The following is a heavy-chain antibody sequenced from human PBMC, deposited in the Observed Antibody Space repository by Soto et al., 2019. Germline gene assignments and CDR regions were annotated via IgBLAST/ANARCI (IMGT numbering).Heavy chain of an antibody. J-gene: IGHJ6*03. CDR3: AREQRKNVVVVPGDYYYYYMDV. D-gene: IGHD2-2*01. V-gene: IGHV1-18*01. CDR2: ISGYNGNT. Sequence: QVQLVQSGAEVKPPGASVKVSCKASGYMFPSYGITWVRQAPGQGLEWMGWISGYNGNTKYAQKFQGRVTLTTDTSTTAVTLELSSLTSDDTAVYYCAREQRKNVVVVPGDYYYYYMDVWGNGTTVTVSS. CDR1: GYMFPSYG.